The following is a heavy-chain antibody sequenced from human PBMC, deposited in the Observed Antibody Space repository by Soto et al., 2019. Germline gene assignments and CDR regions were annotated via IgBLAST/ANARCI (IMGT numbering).Heavy chain of an antibody. D-gene: IGHD2-2*01. V-gene: IGHV3-23*01. CDR2: ISGSGDSK. CDR3: AKCGEGYCSRTSCLYFSDY. CDR1: GFTFSTYA. J-gene: IGHJ4*02. Sequence: EVQLLDSGGSLVQPGGSLRLSCAASGFTFSTYAMSWVRQAPGKGLEWVSTISGSGDSKYYSDSVRGRFTISRDNSRNTLYLQMNSLRVEDTAVYYCAKCGEGYCSRTSCLYFSDYWGQGTLVTVSS.